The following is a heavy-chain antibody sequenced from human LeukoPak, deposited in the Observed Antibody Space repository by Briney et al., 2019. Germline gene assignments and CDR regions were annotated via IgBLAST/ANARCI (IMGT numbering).Heavy chain of an antibody. D-gene: IGHD2-2*01. CDR2: ISGSGGST. CDR1: GFTFSSYA. CDR3: AKGKGVVPAAIRGGNWFDP. Sequence: GGSLRLSCAASGFTFSSYAMSWVRQAPGKGLEWVSAISGSGGSTYYADSVKGRFTISRDNSKNTLYLQMNSLRAEDTAVYYCAKGKGVVPAAIRGGNWFDPWGQGTLVTASP. V-gene: IGHV3-23*01. J-gene: IGHJ5*02.